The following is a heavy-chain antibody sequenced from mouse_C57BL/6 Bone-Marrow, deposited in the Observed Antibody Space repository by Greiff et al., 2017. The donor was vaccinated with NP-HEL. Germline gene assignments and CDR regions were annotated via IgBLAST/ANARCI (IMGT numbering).Heavy chain of an antibody. CDR2: IDPSDSYT. Sequence: QVQLQQPGAELVRPGTSVKLSCKASGYTFTSYWMHWVKQRPGQGLEWIGVIDPSDSYTNYNQKSKGKATLTVDTSSSTAYMQLSSLTSEDSAVYYCARGTGTGYFDYWGQGTTLTVSS. V-gene: IGHV1-59*01. J-gene: IGHJ2*01. CDR3: ARGTGTGYFDY. D-gene: IGHD4-1*01. CDR1: GYTFTSYW.